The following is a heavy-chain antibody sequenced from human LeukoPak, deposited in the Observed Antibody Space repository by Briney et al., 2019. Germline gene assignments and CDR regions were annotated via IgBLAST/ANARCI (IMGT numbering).Heavy chain of an antibody. CDR1: GFTFSSYA. D-gene: IGHD2-21*01. Sequence: GGSLRLSCAASGFTFSSYAMHWVRQAPGKGLEWVAVISYDGSNKYYADSVKGRFTISRDNSKNTLYLQMNSLRAEDTAVYYCARDPGHYSLNYYYYGMDVWGQGTTVTVSS. V-gene: IGHV3-30-3*01. CDR3: ARDPGHYSLNYYYYGMDV. J-gene: IGHJ6*02. CDR2: ISYDGSNK.